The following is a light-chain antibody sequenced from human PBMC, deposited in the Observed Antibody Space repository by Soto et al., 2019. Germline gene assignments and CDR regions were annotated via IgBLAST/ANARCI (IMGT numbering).Light chain of an antibody. CDR1: ISGIGAYNF. V-gene: IGLV2-14*01. J-gene: IGLJ1*01. Sequence: QSALTQPASVSGSPGQSITISCTGTISGIGAYNFVSWYQQHPGKAPILMIYRVTDRPSGVSNRFSASKSGNTASLTISGLQAEDEADYYCSSYTTSSTFVFGTGTKVTVL. CDR2: RVT. CDR3: SSYTTSSTFV.